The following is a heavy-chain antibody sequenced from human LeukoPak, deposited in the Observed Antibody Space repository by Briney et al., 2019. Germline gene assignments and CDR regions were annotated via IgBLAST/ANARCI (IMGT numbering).Heavy chain of an antibody. CDR1: GFTFSSYW. V-gene: IGHV3-7*01. CDR3: ARESIAVAGTRTYYYYYYMDV. J-gene: IGHJ6*03. D-gene: IGHD6-19*01. Sequence: GGSLRLSCAASGFTFSSYWMSWVRQAPGKGLEWVANIKQDGSEKYYVDSVKGRFTISRDNAKNSLYLQMNSLRAEDTAVCYCARESIAVAGTRTYYYYYYMDVWGKGTTVTVSS. CDR2: IKQDGSEK.